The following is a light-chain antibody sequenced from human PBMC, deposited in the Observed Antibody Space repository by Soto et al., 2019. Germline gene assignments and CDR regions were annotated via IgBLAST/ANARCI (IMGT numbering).Light chain of an antibody. J-gene: IGKJ1*01. V-gene: IGKV3-15*01. CDR2: AAS. CDR3: QQYNNWPRT. CDR1: QSVSGD. Sequence: DTVINHSPATLSVTPRERATRSCRASQSVSGDLAWYQQKPGQAPRLLIFAASTRATSVPARFTGSRSGTEFTLTISSLQSEDFAIYYCQQYNNWPRTFGQGTKVDIK.